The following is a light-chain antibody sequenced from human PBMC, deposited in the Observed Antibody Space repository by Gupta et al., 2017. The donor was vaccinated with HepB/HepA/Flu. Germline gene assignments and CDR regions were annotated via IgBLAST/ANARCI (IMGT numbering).Light chain of an antibody. J-gene: IGKJ4*01. CDR2: KAS. Sequence: DIQTTQSPSTLSASVGDRVTITCRASQSISTWLAWYQQKPGKAPKVLIYKASSLEGGVPSRFSGSGSGTEFTLTISGLQPDDFATYYCQQYNSYITFGGGTKVEIK. CDR1: QSISTW. V-gene: IGKV1-5*03. CDR3: QQYNSYIT.